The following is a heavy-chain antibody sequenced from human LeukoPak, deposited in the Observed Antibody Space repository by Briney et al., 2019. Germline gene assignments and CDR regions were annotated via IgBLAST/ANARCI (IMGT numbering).Heavy chain of an antibody. CDR2: INNSGTDT. CDR1: GFTFSSYA. D-gene: IGHD4-17*01. V-gene: IGHV3-23*01. J-gene: IGHJ4*02. CDR3: AAAVNTGRAEHY. Sequence: PGGSLRLSCAASGFTFSSYAMTWVRQAPGKGLEWVSSINNSGTDTYYEDSVKGRFTISRDNSKNTLFPHINSLSAEDTAVYYCAAAVNTGRAEHYWGQGTLVTVSS.